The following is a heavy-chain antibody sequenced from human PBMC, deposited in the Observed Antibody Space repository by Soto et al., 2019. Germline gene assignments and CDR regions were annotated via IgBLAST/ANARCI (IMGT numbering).Heavy chain of an antibody. V-gene: IGHV4-39*01. CDR1: GGSISSSSYY. Sequence: ASETLSLTCTVSGGSISSSSYYWGWIRQPPGKGLEWIGSIYYSGSTYYNPSLKSRVTISVDTSKNQFSLKLSSVTAADTAVYYCAKHPSVDGYNWRYFYYWGQGTLVTVSS. J-gene: IGHJ4*02. CDR2: IYYSGST. D-gene: IGHD5-12*01. CDR3: AKHPSVDGYNWRYFYY.